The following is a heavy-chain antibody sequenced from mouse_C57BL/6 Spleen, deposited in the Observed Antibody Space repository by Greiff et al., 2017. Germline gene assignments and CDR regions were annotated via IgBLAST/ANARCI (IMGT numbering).Heavy chain of an antibody. D-gene: IGHD1-1*01. CDR3: ARDYGGYFDY. V-gene: IGHV1-26*01. CDR2: INPNNGGT. J-gene: IGHJ2*01. Sequence: EVQLQQSGPELVKPGASVKISCKASGYTFTDYYMNWVKQSHGKSLEWIGDINPNNGGTSYNQKFKGKATLTVDKSSSTAHMELRSLTSEDSAVYYCARDYGGYFDYWGQGTTLTVSS. CDR1: GYTFTDYY.